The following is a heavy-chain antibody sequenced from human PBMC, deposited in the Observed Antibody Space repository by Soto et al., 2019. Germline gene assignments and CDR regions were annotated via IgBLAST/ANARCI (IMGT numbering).Heavy chain of an antibody. V-gene: IGHV1-46*01. Sequence: GASVKVSCKASGYTFTSYYMHWVRQAPGQGLEWVGIINPSGGSTSYAQKFQGRVTMTRDTSTSTVYMELSSLRSEDTAVYYCARGYCSSTSCYIYYGMDVWGQGTTVTVSS. D-gene: IGHD2-2*02. J-gene: IGHJ6*02. CDR1: GYTFTSYY. CDR2: INPSGGST. CDR3: ARGYCSSTSCYIYYGMDV.